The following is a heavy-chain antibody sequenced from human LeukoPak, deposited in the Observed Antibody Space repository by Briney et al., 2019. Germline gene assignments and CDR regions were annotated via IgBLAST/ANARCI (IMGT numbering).Heavy chain of an antibody. CDR1: RFTFSSYT. Sequence: GGSLRLSCAASRFTFSSYTMHWVRQAPGKGLEWVAVISYDGSNKYYADSVKGRFTISRDNSKNTLYLQMNSLRAEDTAVYYCAKGGITIFGVVTGYYYYGMDVWGQGTTVTVSS. CDR2: ISYDGSNK. CDR3: AKGGITIFGVVTGYYYYGMDV. V-gene: IGHV3-30-3*01. D-gene: IGHD3-3*01. J-gene: IGHJ6*02.